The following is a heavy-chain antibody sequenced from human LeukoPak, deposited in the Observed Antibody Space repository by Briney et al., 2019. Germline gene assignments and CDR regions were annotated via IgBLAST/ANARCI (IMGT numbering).Heavy chain of an antibody. CDR2: ISYDGSNK. CDR1: GFTFSSYA. CDR3: ARDYMDYYDSSGYYLVD. V-gene: IGHV3-30-3*01. J-gene: IGHJ4*02. D-gene: IGHD3-22*01. Sequence: GGSLRLSCAASGFTFSSYAMPWVRQAPGKGLEWVAVISYDGSNKYYADSVKGRFTISRDNSKNTLYLQMNSLRAEDTAVYYCARDYMDYYDSSGYYLVDWGQGTLVTVSS.